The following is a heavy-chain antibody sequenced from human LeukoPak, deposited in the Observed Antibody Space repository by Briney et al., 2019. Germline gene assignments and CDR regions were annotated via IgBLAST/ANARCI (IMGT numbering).Heavy chain of an antibody. V-gene: IGHV4-34*01. CDR3: AGYSSSWDTYNWFDP. CDR1: GGSFSGYY. Sequence: SETLSLTCAVYGGSFSGYYWSWIRQPPGKGLEWIGEINRSGSTNYNPSLKSRVTISVDTSKNQFSLKLSSVTAADTAVYYCAGYSSSWDTYNWFDPWGQGTLVTVSS. D-gene: IGHD6-13*01. J-gene: IGHJ5*02. CDR2: INRSGST.